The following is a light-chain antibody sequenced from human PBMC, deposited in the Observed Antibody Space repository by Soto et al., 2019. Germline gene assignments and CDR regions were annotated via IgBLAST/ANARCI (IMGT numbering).Light chain of an antibody. Sequence: EIVLTQSPGTLSLSPGQRATLSCRASESISRDYLAWYQQRLGQAPRLLIYGASSGATGIPDRFSGSGSGTDFTLTISRLEPEDFAVYYCQQYNKWPRTFGQGTKVDIK. V-gene: IGKV3-20*01. CDR3: QQYNKWPRT. CDR2: GAS. J-gene: IGKJ1*01. CDR1: ESISRDY.